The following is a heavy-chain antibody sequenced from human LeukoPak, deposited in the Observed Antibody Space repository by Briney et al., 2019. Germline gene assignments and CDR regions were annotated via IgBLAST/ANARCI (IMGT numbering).Heavy chain of an antibody. Sequence: SETLSLTCAVYGGSFSGYYWSWIRQPPGKGLEWIGEINHSGSTNCNPSLKSRVTISVDTSKNQFSLKLSSVTAADTAVYYCARSTRAVSLLYIASTCFDYWGQGTLVTVSS. CDR2: INHSGST. D-gene: IGHD2-8*01. CDR1: GGSFSGYY. V-gene: IGHV4-34*01. J-gene: IGHJ4*02. CDR3: ARSTRAVSLLYIASTCFDY.